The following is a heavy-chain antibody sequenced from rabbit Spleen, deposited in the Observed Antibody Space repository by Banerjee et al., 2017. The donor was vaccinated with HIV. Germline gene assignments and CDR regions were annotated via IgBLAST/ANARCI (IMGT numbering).Heavy chain of an antibody. CDR1: GLDCSSGCW. CDR2: IYVGSRGSS. Sequence: QQHLEESGGGLVKPEGTLTLTCKVSGLDCSSGCWTFWGCQAPGKGLEWIRCIYVGSRGSSYYASWAKGRFTLSKTSSAPVPLQMSSLAAADTATYFCARGDDGDASRSYALSLWGPGTLVT. V-gene: IGHV1S45*01. J-gene: IGHJ4*01. D-gene: IGHD8-1*01. CDR3: ARGDDGDASRSYALSL.